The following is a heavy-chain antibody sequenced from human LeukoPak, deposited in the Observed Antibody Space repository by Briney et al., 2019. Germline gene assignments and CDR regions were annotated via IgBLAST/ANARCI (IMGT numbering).Heavy chain of an antibody. V-gene: IGHV3-33*01. CDR1: GFTFSSYG. Sequence: GRSLRLSCAASGFTFSSYGMHWVRQAPGKGLEWVAVIWYDGSNKYYADSVKGRFTISRDNSKNTLYLQMNSLRAEDTAVYYCARASSSWYGYYYGVDVWGQGTTVTVSS. J-gene: IGHJ6*02. CDR3: ARASSSWYGYYYGVDV. CDR2: IWYDGSNK. D-gene: IGHD6-13*01.